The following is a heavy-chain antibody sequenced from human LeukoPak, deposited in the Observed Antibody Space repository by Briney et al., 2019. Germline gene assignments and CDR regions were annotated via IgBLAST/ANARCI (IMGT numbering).Heavy chain of an antibody. CDR2: IYPGDSDT. D-gene: IGHD6-13*01. V-gene: IGHV5-51*01. CDR1: GYSFTSYW. J-gene: IGHJ3*02. CDR3: ARHQQLYAFDI. Sequence: GESLKISCQGSGYSFTSYWIGWVRQMPGKGLEWMGIIYPGDSDTRYSPSFQGQVTISVDKSTSTAYLQWSSLKASDTAMYYCARHQQLYAFDIWGQGTMVTVSS.